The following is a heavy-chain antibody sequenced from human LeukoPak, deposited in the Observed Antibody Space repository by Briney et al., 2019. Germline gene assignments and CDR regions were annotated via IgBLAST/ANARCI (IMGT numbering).Heavy chain of an antibody. CDR2: IFDGKTI. D-gene: IGHD4-23*01. Sequence: PSETLSPTCAVYGESLNYYYWSWIRQSPGKGLEWIGDIFDGKTINYNPSLKSRVTISAATSSQQFSLNLKSVTAADTAVYFCASGAWATRLNSWAQGALVIVSS. CDR1: GESLNYYY. V-gene: IGHV4-34*12. J-gene: IGHJ4*02. CDR3: ASGAWATRLNS.